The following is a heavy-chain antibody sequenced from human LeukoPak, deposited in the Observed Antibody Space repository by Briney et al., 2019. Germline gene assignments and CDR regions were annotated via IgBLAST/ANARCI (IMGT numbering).Heavy chain of an antibody. J-gene: IGHJ3*02. CDR3: ARDLVTVTKGFDI. V-gene: IGHV4-59*11. D-gene: IGHD4-17*01. CDR1: GDSFSSHY. Sequence: SETLSLTCAVSGDSFSSHYWTWIRQSPGKGLEWIGYISYIGSANYNPSLKSRVTISRDTSKNQFSLKLRSVTAADTAVYYCARDLVTVTKGFDIWGQGTMVSVSS. CDR2: ISYIGSA.